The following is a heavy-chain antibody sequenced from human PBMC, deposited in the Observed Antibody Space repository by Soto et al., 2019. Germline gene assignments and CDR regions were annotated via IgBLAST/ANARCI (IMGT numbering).Heavy chain of an antibody. J-gene: IGHJ4*02. Sequence: PGGSLRLSCAASGFTFSGYAMHWVRQAPGKGLEWVGRLKSKNDGRTTDYAAPVKGRFTISRDDSKNTLFLQMNSLRPEDTAKYHCTTDGGAAALPLFAYWGEGTLVTVSS. D-gene: IGHD2-15*01. CDR3: TTDGGAAALPLFAY. CDR1: GFTFSGYA. CDR2: LKSKNDGRTT. V-gene: IGHV3-15*05.